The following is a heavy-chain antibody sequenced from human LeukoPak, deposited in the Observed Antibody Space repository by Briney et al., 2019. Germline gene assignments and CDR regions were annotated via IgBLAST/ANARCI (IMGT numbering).Heavy chain of an antibody. V-gene: IGHV5-51*01. CDR2: IYPGDSDT. CDR3: ARQTIPDEDNWFDP. J-gene: IGHJ5*02. CDR1: GYSFTSYW. Sequence: GESLQISCKGSGYSFTSYWIGWVRQLPGKGLEWMGIIYPGDSDTRYSPSFQGQVTISADKSISTAYLQRSSLKASDTAMYYCARQTIPDEDNWFDPWGQGTLVTVSS. D-gene: IGHD1-14*01.